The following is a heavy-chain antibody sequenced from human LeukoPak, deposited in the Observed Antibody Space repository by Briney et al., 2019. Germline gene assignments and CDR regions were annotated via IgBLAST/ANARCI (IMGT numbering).Heavy chain of an antibody. J-gene: IGHJ4*02. Sequence: GASVKVSCKASGGTFSSYAISWVRQAPGQGLEWMGGIIPIFGTANYAQKFQGRVTITADESTSTAYMELSSLRPEDTAVYYCARAAVAGEYYFDYWGQGTLVTVSS. D-gene: IGHD6-19*01. CDR3: ARAAVAGEYYFDY. CDR2: IIPIFGTA. V-gene: IGHV1-69*13. CDR1: GGTFSSYA.